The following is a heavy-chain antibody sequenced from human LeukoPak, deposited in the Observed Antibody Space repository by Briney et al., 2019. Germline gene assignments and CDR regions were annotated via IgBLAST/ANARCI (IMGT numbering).Heavy chain of an antibody. V-gene: IGHV1-8*03. CDR2: MNPNSGNT. CDR3: ARALGPAGYRWWFDP. Sequence: ASVKVSCKASGYTFTNYDINWVRQATGQGLEWMGWMNPNSGNTGYAQKFQGRVTITRNPSISTAYMEMSSLRYEDTAVYYCARALGPAGYRWWFDPWGQGTLVTVSS. D-gene: IGHD2-2*01. CDR1: GYTFTNYD. J-gene: IGHJ5*02.